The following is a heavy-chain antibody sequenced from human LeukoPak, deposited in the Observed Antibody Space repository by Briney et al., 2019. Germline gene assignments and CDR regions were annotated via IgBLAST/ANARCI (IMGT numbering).Heavy chain of an antibody. CDR1: GGSISSYY. D-gene: IGHD6-19*01. CDR2: IYTSGST. V-gene: IGHV4-4*07. Sequence: SETLSLTCTVSGGSISSYYWSWIRQPAGKGLEWIGRIYTSGSTNYNPSLKSRVTMSVDTSKNQFSLKLSSVTAADTAMYYCARLGSGWYAGWFDPWGQGTLVTVSS. CDR3: ARLGSGWYAGWFDP. J-gene: IGHJ5*02.